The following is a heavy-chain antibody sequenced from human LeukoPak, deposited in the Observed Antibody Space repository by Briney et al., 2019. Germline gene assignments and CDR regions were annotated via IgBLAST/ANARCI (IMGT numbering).Heavy chain of an antibody. CDR2: ISYDGSNK. CDR1: GFTFSSYA. Sequence: GGSLRLSCAASGFTFSSYAMHWVRQAPGKGLEWVAVISYDGSNKYYADSVKGRFTIPRDNSKNTLYLQMNSLRAEDTAVYYCAKDRSLAARVYYFDYWGQGTLVTVPS. CDR3: AKDRSLAARVYYFDY. D-gene: IGHD6-6*01. J-gene: IGHJ4*02. V-gene: IGHV3-30-3*01.